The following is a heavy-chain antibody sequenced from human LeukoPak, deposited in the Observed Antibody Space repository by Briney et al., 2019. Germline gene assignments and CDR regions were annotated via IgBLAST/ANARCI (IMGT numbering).Heavy chain of an antibody. D-gene: IGHD3-22*01. CDR2: ISGSGGST. CDR3: AKDTRGYYYDSSGRRDYFDY. CDR1: GFTFSSYA. J-gene: IGHJ4*02. V-gene: IGHV3-23*01. Sequence: GGSLRLSCAASGFTFSSYAMSWVRQAPGKGLEWVSAISGSGGSTYYADSVKGRFTISRDNPKNTLYLQMNSLRAEDTAVYYCAKDTRGYYYDSSGRRDYFDYWGQGTLVTVSS.